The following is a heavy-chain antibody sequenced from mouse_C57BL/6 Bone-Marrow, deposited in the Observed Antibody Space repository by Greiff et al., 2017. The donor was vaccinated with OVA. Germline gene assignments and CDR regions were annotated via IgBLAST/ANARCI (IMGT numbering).Heavy chain of an antibody. V-gene: IGHV1-81*01. Sequence: QVQLKESGAELARPGASVKLSCKASGYTFTSYGISWVKQRTGQGLEWIGEIYPRSGNTYYNEKFKGKATLTADKSSRTAYMELRSLTSEDSAVYFCARGLSMATGGFAYWGQGTLVTVSA. CDR1: GYTFTSYG. CDR2: IYPRSGNT. D-gene: IGHD1-1*02. J-gene: IGHJ3*01. CDR3: ARGLSMATGGFAY.